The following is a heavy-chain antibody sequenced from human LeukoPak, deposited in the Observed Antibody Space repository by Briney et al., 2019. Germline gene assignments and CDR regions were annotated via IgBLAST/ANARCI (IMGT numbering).Heavy chain of an antibody. CDR1: GGSISSSSYY. J-gene: IGHJ6*02. CDR3: ARGPPYYYYGMDV. Sequence: SETLSLTCTVSGGSISSSSYYWGWIRQPPGKGLEWIGYIYYSGSTNYNPSLKSRVTISVDTSKNQFSLKLSSVTAADTAVYYCARGPPYYYYGMDVWGQGTTVTVSS. CDR2: IYYSGST. V-gene: IGHV4-61*05.